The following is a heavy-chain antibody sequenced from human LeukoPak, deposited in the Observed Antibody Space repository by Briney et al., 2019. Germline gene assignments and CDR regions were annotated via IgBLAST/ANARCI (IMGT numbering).Heavy chain of an antibody. CDR2: INHSGST. CDR1: GGSISSYY. J-gene: IGHJ3*02. Sequence: PSETLSLTCTVSGGSISSYYWSWIRQPPGKGLEWIGEINHSGSTNYNPSLKSRVTISVDTSKNQFSLKLSSVTAADTAVYYCARGSVNYCSSTSCSGAFDIWGQGTMVTVSS. CDR3: ARGSVNYCSSTSCSGAFDI. V-gene: IGHV4-34*01. D-gene: IGHD2-2*01.